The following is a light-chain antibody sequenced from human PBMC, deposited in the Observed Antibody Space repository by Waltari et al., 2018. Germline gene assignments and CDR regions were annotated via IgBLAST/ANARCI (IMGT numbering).Light chain of an antibody. CDR3: QQRSAWPLT. Sequence: EIVLTQSPATLSLFPGETATLSCWASQSVATYLAWYQQKPGQAPRLLIYDASNRATGIPARFSGRGSGTDFTLTINSLESEDFAVYYCQQRSAWPLTFGQGTRLEIK. CDR1: QSVATY. CDR2: DAS. J-gene: IGKJ5*01. V-gene: IGKV3-11*01.